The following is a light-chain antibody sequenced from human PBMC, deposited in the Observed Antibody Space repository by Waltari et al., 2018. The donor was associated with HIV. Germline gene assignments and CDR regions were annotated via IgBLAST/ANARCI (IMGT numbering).Light chain of an antibody. CDR2: QNK. CDR3: AAWDATPKSHWI. Sequence: QSALIQPPSVSGTPGQTVIISCSGTYSNFGRFYVHWYRNLPGTTPTLHIYQNKQRPSGASERCTGSASVSAASVVISWRRSDDEGDYFCAAWDATPKSHWIFGGGTSLTVL. V-gene: IGLV1-47*01. CDR1: YSNFGRFY. J-gene: IGLJ2*01.